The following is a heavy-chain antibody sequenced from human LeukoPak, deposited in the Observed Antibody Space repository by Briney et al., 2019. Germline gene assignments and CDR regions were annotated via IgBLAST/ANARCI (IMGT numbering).Heavy chain of an antibody. CDR1: GGSFSGYY. V-gene: IGHV4-34*01. D-gene: IGHD5-18*01. CDR3: ARGRRFPRYSDGIDY. Sequence: PSETLSLTCAVYGGSFSGYYWSWIRQPPGKGLEWIGEINHSGSTNYNPSLKSRVTISVDMSKNQFSLKLSSVTAADTAVYYCARGRRFPRYSDGIDYWGQGTLVTVSS. CDR2: INHSGST. J-gene: IGHJ4*02.